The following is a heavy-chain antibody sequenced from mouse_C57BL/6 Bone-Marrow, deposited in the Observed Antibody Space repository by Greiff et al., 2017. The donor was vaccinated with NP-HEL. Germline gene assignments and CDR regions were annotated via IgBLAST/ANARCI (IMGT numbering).Heavy chain of an antibody. J-gene: IGHJ3*01. D-gene: IGHD2-4*01. V-gene: IGHV1-72*01. CDR3: ARDDYDGGPAWFAY. CDR2: IDPNSGGT. Sequence: VQLQQSGPELVKPGASVKISCKASGYTFTSYWMHWVKQRPGRGLEWIGRIDPNSGGTKYNEKFKGKATLTVDKPSSTAYMQLSSLTSEDSAVYYFARDDYDGGPAWFAYWGQGTLVTVSA. CDR1: GYTFTSYW.